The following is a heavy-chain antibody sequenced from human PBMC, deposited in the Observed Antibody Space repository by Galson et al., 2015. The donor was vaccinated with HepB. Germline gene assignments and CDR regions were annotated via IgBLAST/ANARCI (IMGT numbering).Heavy chain of an antibody. CDR3: ARHGSHDTSGYDAFDI. J-gene: IGHJ3*02. D-gene: IGHD3-22*01. Sequence: SLRLSCAASGFTFSSYAMSWVRQAPGKGLEWVSSISGSGGSTYYPDSVKGRFTISRDNSKNTLYLQMNSLTAADTAVYYCARHGSHDTSGYDAFDIWGQGTIVTVSS. V-gene: IGHV3-23*01. CDR2: ISGSGGST. CDR1: GFTFSSYA.